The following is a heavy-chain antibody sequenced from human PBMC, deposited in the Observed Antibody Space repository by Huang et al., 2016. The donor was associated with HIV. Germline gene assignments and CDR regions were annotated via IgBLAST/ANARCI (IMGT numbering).Heavy chain of an antibody. D-gene: IGHD1-26*01. Sequence: EVQLVESGGNLIQTGGSLRLACAASGFRFDNSAMYWVRQAPGKGLELVSSISWNSANIAYGDSVKGRFTISRDNARNSLYLQMNSLRPDDTALYYCVKGDIVGTANFFDYWGQGTQVSVSS. CDR3: VKGDIVGTANFFDY. CDR1: GFRFDNSA. J-gene: IGHJ4*02. V-gene: IGHV3-9*01. CDR2: ISWNSANI.